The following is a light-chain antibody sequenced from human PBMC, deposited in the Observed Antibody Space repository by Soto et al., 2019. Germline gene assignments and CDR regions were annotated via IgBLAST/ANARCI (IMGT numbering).Light chain of an antibody. CDR1: QSVTSSY. CDR3: QQYGSTPVT. CDR2: GAS. J-gene: IGKJ1*01. V-gene: IGKV3-20*01. Sequence: EIVLTQSPGTLSLSPGERATLSCRASQSVTSSYLAWHQQKPGQAPSLLIYGASSRATGIPHRFSGSGSGTDSILTISRLEPEDFAVYYCQQYGSTPVTFGQGTKVEI.